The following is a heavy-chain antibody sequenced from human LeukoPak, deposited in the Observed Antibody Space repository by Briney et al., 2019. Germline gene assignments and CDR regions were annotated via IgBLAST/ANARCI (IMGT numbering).Heavy chain of an antibody. CDR1: GGSFSGYY. D-gene: IGHD6-19*01. J-gene: IGHJ6*03. CDR3: ARAHLSGYSSGWYLPMGSYYYYMDV. V-gene: IGHV4-34*01. CDR2: INHSGIT. Sequence: KPSETLSLTCTVYGGSFSGYYWTWIRQPPGKGLEWIGEINHSGITNQNPSLKSRVTISVDTSKNQFSLKLSSVTAADTAVYYCARAHLSGYSSGWYLPMGSYYYYMDVWGKGTTVTVSS.